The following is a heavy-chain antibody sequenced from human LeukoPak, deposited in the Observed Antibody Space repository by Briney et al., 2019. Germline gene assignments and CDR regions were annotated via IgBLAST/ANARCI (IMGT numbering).Heavy chain of an antibody. CDR3: ARDGSSSSWEPDAFDI. D-gene: IGHD6-13*01. V-gene: IGHV4-4*07. J-gene: IGHJ3*02. Sequence: SETLSLTCTVSGGSISSYYWSWIRQPAGKGLEWIGRIYTSGSTNYNPPLKSRVTMSVDTSKNQFSLKLSSVTAADTAVYYCARDGSSSSWEPDAFDIWGQGTMVTVSS. CDR1: GGSISSYY. CDR2: IYTSGST.